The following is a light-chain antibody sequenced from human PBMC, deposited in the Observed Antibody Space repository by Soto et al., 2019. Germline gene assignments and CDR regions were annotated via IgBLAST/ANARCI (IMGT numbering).Light chain of an antibody. CDR2: GAS. CDR1: QSFSSK. CDR3: QQYDSSWT. Sequence: EIVLTQSPGTLSLSTGERATLSCRASQSFSSKLAWYQQKPGQAPRLLIYGASSRATGIPDRFSGSGSGTDFTLTISRLEPEDFAVYYCQQYDSSWTFGHGTKV. V-gene: IGKV3-20*01. J-gene: IGKJ1*01.